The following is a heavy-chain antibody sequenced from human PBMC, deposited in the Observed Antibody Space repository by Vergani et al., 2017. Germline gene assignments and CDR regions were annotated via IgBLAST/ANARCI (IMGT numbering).Heavy chain of an antibody. J-gene: IGHJ4*02. CDR1: GFTFSSYA. V-gene: IGHV3-23*01. D-gene: IGHD5-18*01. Sequence: EVQLLESGGGLVQPGGSLRLSCAASGFTFSSYAMSWVRQAPGKGLEWVSAISGRGGSTYYADAWKGRFTIARDNSKNTRYLKLNSLRAEDTAVYYCAKRVGYLVVKNAYYFDYWGQGTLVTVSS. CDR3: AKRVGYLVVKNAYYFDY. CDR2: ISGRGGST.